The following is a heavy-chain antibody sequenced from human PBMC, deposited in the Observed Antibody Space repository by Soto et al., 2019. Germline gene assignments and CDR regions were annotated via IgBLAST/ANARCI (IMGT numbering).Heavy chain of an antibody. CDR3: ARASAYSSSSGTGKTVYYYYGMDV. Sequence: PSETLSLTCTVSGGSISSGDYYWSWIHQPPGKGLEWIGYIYYSGSTYYNPSLKSRVTISVDTSKNQFSLKLSSVTAADTAVYYCARASAYSSSSGTGKTVYYYYGMDVWGQGTTVTVSS. V-gene: IGHV4-30-4*01. CDR2: IYYSGST. J-gene: IGHJ6*02. CDR1: GGSISSGDYY. D-gene: IGHD6-6*01.